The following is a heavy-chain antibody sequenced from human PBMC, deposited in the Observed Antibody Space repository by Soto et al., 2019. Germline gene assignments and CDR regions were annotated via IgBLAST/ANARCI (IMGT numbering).Heavy chain of an antibody. D-gene: IGHD3-22*01. CDR1: GGSFSGYY. Sequence: PSETLSLTCAVYGGSFSGYYWSWIRQPPGKGLEWIGEINHSGSTNYNPSLKSRVTISVDTSKNQFSLKLSSVTAADTAVYYCAGRAGYYHTFLGYWGQGTLVTVSS. J-gene: IGHJ4*02. CDR2: INHSGST. CDR3: AGRAGYYHTFLGY. V-gene: IGHV4-34*01.